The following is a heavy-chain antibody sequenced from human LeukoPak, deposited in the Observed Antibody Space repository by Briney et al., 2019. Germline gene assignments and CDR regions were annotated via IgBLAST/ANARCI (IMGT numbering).Heavy chain of an antibody. CDR1: GGSFSGYY. D-gene: IGHD6-13*01. Sequence: PSETLSLTCAVYGGSFSGYYWSCIRQPPGRGREWIGEINHSGSTNYNPSLQSRVTIPVDTSKNQFSLKLSSVTAADTAVYYCARGKVRGIAAAGIWFDPWGQGTLVTVSS. J-gene: IGHJ5*02. V-gene: IGHV4-34*01. CDR3: ARGKVRGIAAAGIWFDP. CDR2: INHSGST.